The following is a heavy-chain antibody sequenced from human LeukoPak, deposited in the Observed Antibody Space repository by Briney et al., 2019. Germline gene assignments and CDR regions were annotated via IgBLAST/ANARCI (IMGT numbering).Heavy chain of an antibody. V-gene: IGHV3-30*04. CDR2: ISYDGSNK. J-gene: IGHJ6*02. CDR1: GFTFSSYA. Sequence: GGSLRLSCAASGFTFSSYAMHWVRQAPGKGLEWVAVISYDGSNKYYADSVKGRFTISRDNSKNTLYLQMNSLRAEDTAVYYCAREVVPGGDYSYGMDVWGQGTTVTVSS. CDR3: AREVVPGGDYSYGMDV. D-gene: IGHD2-15*01.